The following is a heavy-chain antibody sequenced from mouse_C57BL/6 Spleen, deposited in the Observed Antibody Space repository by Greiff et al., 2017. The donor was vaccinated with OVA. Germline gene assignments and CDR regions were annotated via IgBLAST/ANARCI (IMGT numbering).Heavy chain of an antibody. CDR3: ARGMPYDYDGLFAY. Sequence: QVQLQQSGPELVKPGASVKISCKASGYAFSSSWMNWVKQRPGKGLEWIGRIYPGDGDTNYNGKFKGKATLTADKSSSTAYMQLSSLTSEDSAVYCCARGMPYDYDGLFAYWGQGTLVTVSA. CDR1: GYAFSSSW. CDR2: IYPGDGDT. D-gene: IGHD2-4*01. J-gene: IGHJ3*01. V-gene: IGHV1-82*01.